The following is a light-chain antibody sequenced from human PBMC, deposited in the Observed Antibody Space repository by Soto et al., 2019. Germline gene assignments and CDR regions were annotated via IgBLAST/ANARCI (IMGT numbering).Light chain of an antibody. CDR2: GAS. Sequence: DIQMTPSPPTLSASVGDRVTITCRASQSIRHYLAWYQQMPGKAPKLLIYGASTLQSGVPSRFSGSGSGTEFTLTISSLQPDDFGTYFCQHHNSYSQTFGRGTKVEIK. CDR1: QSIRHY. J-gene: IGKJ1*01. V-gene: IGKV1-5*01. CDR3: QHHNSYSQT.